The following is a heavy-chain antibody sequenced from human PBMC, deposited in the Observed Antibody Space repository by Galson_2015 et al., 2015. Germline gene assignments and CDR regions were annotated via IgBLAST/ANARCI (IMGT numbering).Heavy chain of an antibody. J-gene: IGHJ4*02. D-gene: IGHD3-16*01. CDR2: IYPAYSDA. V-gene: IGHV5-51*01. CDR1: GYNFATHW. Sequence: QSGAEVKKPGESLKISCKGSGYNFATHWIGWVRQMPGKGLEWVGIIYPAYSDARYSPSFQGQVTISADKSISTAYLQWSSPKASDTAMYYCASLRGTDPLGFDYWGQGTLVTVSS. CDR3: ASLRGTDPLGFDY.